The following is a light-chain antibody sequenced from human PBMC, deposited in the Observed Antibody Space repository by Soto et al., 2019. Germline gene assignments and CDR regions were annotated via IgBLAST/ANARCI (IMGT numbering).Light chain of an antibody. V-gene: IGKV1-5*03. Sequence: DIQMTQSPSTLSASVGDRVTITCRASQDIGTWLAWYQQKPEKAPKVLIYRASNLESGVPSRFSGSGSGTEFSLTINSLQADDVATYYCQQYHIYSWTFGQGTKVDIK. CDR3: QQYHIYSWT. J-gene: IGKJ1*01. CDR1: QDIGTW. CDR2: RAS.